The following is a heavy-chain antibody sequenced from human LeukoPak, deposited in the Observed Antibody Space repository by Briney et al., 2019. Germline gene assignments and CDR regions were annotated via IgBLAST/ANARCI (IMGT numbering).Heavy chain of an antibody. J-gene: IGHJ4*02. CDR3: ASGPYPAAGTDHQFDY. Sequence: PSETLSLTCAVYGGSFIGYYWSWIRQPPGKGLEWIGEINHSGSTNYNPSLKSRVTISVDTSKNQFSLRLSSMTAADTAVYYCASGPYPAAGTDHQFDYWGQGTLVTVSS. CDR2: INHSGST. D-gene: IGHD6-13*01. CDR1: GGSFIGYY. V-gene: IGHV4-34*01.